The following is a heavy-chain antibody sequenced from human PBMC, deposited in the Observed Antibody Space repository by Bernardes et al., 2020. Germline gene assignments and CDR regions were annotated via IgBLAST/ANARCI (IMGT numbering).Heavy chain of an antibody. D-gene: IGHD2-2*02. CDR2: ISSSSSYI. Sequence: GGSLRLSCAASGFTFSSYSMNWVRQAPGKGLEWVSSISSSSSYIYYADSVKGRFTISRDNAKNSLYLQMNSLRAEDTAVYYCAREEGYCSSTSCYTSFDLWGRGTLVTVSS. CDR1: GFTFSSYS. V-gene: IGHV3-21*01. CDR3: AREEGYCSSTSCYTSFDL. J-gene: IGHJ2*01.